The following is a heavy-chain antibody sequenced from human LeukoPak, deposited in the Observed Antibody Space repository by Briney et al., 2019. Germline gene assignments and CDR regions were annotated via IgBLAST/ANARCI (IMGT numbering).Heavy chain of an antibody. D-gene: IGHD3-9*01. Sequence: PSETLSLTCAVYGGSFSGYYWSWIRQPPGKGLEWIGEINRSGSTNYNPSLKSRVTISVDTSKNQFSLKLSSVTAADTAVYYCARRRAIFPFGGYFDYWGQGTLVTVSS. CDR3: ARRRAIFPFGGYFDY. V-gene: IGHV4-34*01. CDR2: INRSGST. CDR1: GGSFSGYY. J-gene: IGHJ4*02.